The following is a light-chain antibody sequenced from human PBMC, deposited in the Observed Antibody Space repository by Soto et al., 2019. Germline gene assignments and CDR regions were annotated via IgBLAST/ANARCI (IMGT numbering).Light chain of an antibody. Sequence: EIVLTQSPATLSLSPGERATLSCRASQSISRYLAWYQQKPGQAPRLLIYDSSNRATGIPGRFSGSGSGTDCTLTISSLEPEDFAVYYCQQRSNGPAFTFGQGTKLEIK. CDR1: QSISRY. CDR2: DSS. V-gene: IGKV3-11*01. CDR3: QQRSNGPAFT. J-gene: IGKJ2*01.